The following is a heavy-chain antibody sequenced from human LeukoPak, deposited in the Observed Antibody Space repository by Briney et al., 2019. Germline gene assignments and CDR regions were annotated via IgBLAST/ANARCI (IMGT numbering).Heavy chain of an antibody. D-gene: IGHD3-22*01. J-gene: IGHJ4*02. CDR3: ARGGIGYYYDSSGYSADFDY. CDR2: INHSGST. Sequence: PSETLSLTCAVYGGSFSGYHWSWIRQPPGKGLEWIGEINHSGSTSYNPSLKSRVTISVDTSKNQFSLKLSSVTAADTAVYYCARGGIGYYYDSSGYSADFDYWGQGTLVTVSS. V-gene: IGHV4-34*01. CDR1: GGSFSGYH.